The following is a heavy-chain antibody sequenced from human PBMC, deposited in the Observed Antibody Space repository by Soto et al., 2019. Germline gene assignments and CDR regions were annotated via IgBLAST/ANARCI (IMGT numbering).Heavy chain of an antibody. CDR3: VSYRGAFYFDH. CDR2: VYYGGT. Sequence: SETLSLTCTVSGGSMISNYWSWIRQSPAKGLEWIGFVYYGGTNYNPSFESRVTMSVDTPKKQFSLELTDVTAADTAVYYCVSYRGAFYFDHWGQGTLVTVAS. D-gene: IGHD4-4*01. CDR1: GGSMISNY. J-gene: IGHJ4*02. V-gene: IGHV4-59*01.